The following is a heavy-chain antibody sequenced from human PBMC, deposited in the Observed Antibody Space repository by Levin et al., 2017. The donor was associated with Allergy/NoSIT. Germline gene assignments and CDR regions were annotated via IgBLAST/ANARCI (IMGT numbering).Heavy chain of an antibody. V-gene: IGHV4-34*01. CDR3: ARASFTIFGVVITRYYGMDV. CDR1: GGSFSGYY. J-gene: IGHJ6*02. D-gene: IGHD3-3*01. Sequence: SETLSLTCAVYGGSFSGYYWSWIRQPPGKGLEWIGEINHSGSTNYNPSLKSRVTISVDTSKNQFSLKLSSVTAADTAVYYCARASFTIFGVVITRYYGMDVWGQGTTVTVSS. CDR2: INHSGST.